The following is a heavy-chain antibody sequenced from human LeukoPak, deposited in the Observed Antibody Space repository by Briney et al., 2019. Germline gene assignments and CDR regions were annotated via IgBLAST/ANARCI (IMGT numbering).Heavy chain of an antibody. CDR1: GGSISSGSYY. CDR3: SRYCSGGSCPDY. J-gene: IGHJ4*02. CDR2: IYTSGST. V-gene: IGHV4-61*02. Sequence: PSETLSLTCTVSGGSISSGSYYWSWIRQPAGKGLEWIGRIYTSGSTNYNPSLKSRVTISVDTSKNQFSLKLSSVTAADTAVYYCSRYCSGGSCPDYWGQGTLVTVSS. D-gene: IGHD2-15*01.